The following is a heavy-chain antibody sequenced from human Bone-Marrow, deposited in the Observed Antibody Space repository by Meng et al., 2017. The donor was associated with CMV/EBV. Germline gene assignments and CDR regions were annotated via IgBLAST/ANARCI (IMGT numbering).Heavy chain of an antibody. Sequence: GGSLRLSCAASGFTFSSYGMHWVRQAPGKGLEWVAVIWYDGSNKYYADSVKGRFTISRDNSKNTLYLQMNSLRAEDTAVYYCAKDLPYSKKLRYGMDVWGQGTTVTVSS. V-gene: IGHV3-33*06. J-gene: IGHJ6*02. CDR2: IWYDGSNK. D-gene: IGHD6-13*01. CDR1: GFTFSSYG. CDR3: AKDLPYSKKLRYGMDV.